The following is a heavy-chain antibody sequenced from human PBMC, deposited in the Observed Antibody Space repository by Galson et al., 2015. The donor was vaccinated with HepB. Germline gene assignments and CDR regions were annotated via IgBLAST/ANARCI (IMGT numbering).Heavy chain of an antibody. CDR3: ARLRFGELLAVDY. J-gene: IGHJ4*02. Sequence: ETLSLTCSVSGGSMSSSIYYWDWIRQPPGKGLEWIGSIYYSGGTYYNPSLKGRVTMSVDTSKNQFSLKLGSVTATDTAVYYCARLRFGELLAVDYWGQGILVTVSS. D-gene: IGHD3-10*01. V-gene: IGHV4-39*01. CDR1: GGSMSSSIYY. CDR2: IYYSGGT.